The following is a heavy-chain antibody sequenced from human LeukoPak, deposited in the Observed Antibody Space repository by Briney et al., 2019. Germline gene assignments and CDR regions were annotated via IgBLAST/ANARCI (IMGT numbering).Heavy chain of an antibody. Sequence: GESLKISCQGSGYTFVNYWRAWVRQVPGKGLEWMGIIYPADSDTRYSPSFQGHVTISADDYTSVAYLQWTSLKTSDTVRYYCLAYNWAEAPDFDLWGQGRLVTV. CDR3: LAYNWAEAPDFDL. J-gene: IGHJ3*01. V-gene: IGHV5-51*01. D-gene: IGHD1-1*01. CDR1: GYTFVNYW. CDR2: IYPADSDT.